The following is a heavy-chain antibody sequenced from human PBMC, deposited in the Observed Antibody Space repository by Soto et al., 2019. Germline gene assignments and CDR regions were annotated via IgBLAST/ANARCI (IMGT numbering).Heavy chain of an antibody. V-gene: IGHV3-30*18. CDR2: MSFDGSIK. D-gene: IGHD1-26*01. CDR1: GFIFSSYG. J-gene: IGHJ6*02. CDR3: AKDPISGSYYYYGMDV. Sequence: GGSLSLSCAASGFIFSSYGMNWVRQAPGKGLEWVAVMSFDGSIKYYADSVKGRFTISRDNSKNTLYLQMNSLRAEDTAVYYCAKDPISGSYYYYGMDVWGQGTTVTVSS.